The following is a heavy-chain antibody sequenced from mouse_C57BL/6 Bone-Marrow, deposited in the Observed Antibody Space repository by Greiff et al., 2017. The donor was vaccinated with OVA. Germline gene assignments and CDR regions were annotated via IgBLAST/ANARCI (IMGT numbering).Heavy chain of an antibody. V-gene: IGHV1-85*01. CDR1: GYTFTSYE. J-gene: IGHJ3*01. CDR2: INPRVGST. Sequence: VQLQQSGPELVKPGASVKLSCKASGYTFTSYEINWVKQRPGQGLEGIGWINPRVGSTNYNEKFKGKARLTVDTSSSTAYMELHSLTSEDSAVYFCARWRGYDAGAWFADWGQGTLVTVSA. D-gene: IGHD2-2*01. CDR3: ARWRGYDAGAWFAD.